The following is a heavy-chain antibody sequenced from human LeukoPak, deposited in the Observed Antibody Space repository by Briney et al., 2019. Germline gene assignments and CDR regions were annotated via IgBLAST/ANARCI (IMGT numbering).Heavy chain of an antibody. J-gene: IGHJ4*02. CDR3: ARDPSMVRGGSNYFDY. V-gene: IGHV3-21*01. Sequence: GGSLRFSCAASGFTFSSYSMNWVRQAPGKGLEWVSSISSSSSYIYYADSVKGRFTISRDNAKNSLYLQMNSLRAEDTAVYYCARDPSMVRGGSNYFDYWGQGTLVTVSS. CDR2: ISSSSSYI. D-gene: IGHD3-10*01. CDR1: GFTFSSYS.